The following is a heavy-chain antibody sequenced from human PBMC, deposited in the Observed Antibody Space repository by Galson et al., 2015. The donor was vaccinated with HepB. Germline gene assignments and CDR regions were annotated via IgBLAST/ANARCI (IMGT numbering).Heavy chain of an antibody. Sequence: SVKVSCKASGYTFTSYATNWVRRAPGQGLEWMGWINTNTGNPTYAQGFTGRFVFSLDTSVSTAYLQISSLKAEDTAVYYCARDLSQCSSTSCYDEQFDYWGQGTLVTVSS. CDR3: ARDLSQCSSTSCYDEQFDY. CDR2: INTNTGNP. V-gene: IGHV7-4-1*02. CDR1: GYTFTSYA. D-gene: IGHD2-2*01. J-gene: IGHJ4*02.